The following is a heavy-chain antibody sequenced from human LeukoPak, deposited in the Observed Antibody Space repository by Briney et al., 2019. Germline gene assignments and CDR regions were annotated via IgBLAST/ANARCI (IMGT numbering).Heavy chain of an antibody. Sequence: GGSLRLSCAASGFTFSSYAMSWVRQAPGKGLEWVSAISGSGGSTYYADSVKGRFTISRDNAKNSLYLQMNSLRAEDTAVYYCARVSGSYLNAFDIWGQGTMVTVSS. CDR1: GFTFSSYA. J-gene: IGHJ3*02. CDR2: ISGSGGST. D-gene: IGHD1-26*01. CDR3: ARVSGSYLNAFDI. V-gene: IGHV3-23*01.